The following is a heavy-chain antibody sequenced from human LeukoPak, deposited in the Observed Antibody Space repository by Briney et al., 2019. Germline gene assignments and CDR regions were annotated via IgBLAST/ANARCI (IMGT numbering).Heavy chain of an antibody. CDR3: ATPPRPTYYYDSSGYSAEYFQH. D-gene: IGHD3-22*01. V-gene: IGHV3-30-3*01. Sequence: GGSLRLSCAASGFTFNSYAMHWVRQAPGKGLEWVAVISYDGSNKYYADSVKGRFTISRDNSKNTLSLQMNSLRAEDTAVYYCATPPRPTYYYDSSGYSAEYFQHWGQGTLVTVSS. CDR1: GFTFNSYA. J-gene: IGHJ1*01. CDR2: ISYDGSNK.